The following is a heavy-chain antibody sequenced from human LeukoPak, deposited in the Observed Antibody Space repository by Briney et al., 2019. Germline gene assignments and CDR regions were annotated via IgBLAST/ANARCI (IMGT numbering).Heavy chain of an antibody. CDR2: IWYDGSNK. Sequence: GRSLRLSCAASGFTFSSYGMHWVRQAPGKGLEWVAVIWYDGSNKYYADSVKGRFTISRDNSKNTLYLQMNSLRAEDTAVYYCAKDIVLMVYAIFYYYCMDVWGKGTTVTVSS. J-gene: IGHJ6*03. D-gene: IGHD2-8*01. V-gene: IGHV3-33*06. CDR3: AKDIVLMVYAIFYYYCMDV. CDR1: GFTFSSYG.